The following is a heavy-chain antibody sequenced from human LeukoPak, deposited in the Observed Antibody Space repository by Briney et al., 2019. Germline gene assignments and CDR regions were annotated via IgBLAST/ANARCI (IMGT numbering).Heavy chain of an antibody. J-gene: IGHJ4*02. CDR1: GGSFSGYY. CDR2: INHSGST. CDR3: ARAYTPFYCSGGSCSAYYFDY. D-gene: IGHD2-15*01. V-gene: IGHV4-34*01. Sequence: PSETLSLTCAVYGGSFSGYYWSWIRQPPGKGLEWIGEINHSGSTNYNPSLKSRVTISVDTSKNQFSLKLSFVTAADTAVYYCARAYTPFYCSGGSCSAYYFDYWGQGTLVTVSS.